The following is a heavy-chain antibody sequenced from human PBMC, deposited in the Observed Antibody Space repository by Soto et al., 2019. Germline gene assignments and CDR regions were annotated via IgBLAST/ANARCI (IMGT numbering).Heavy chain of an antibody. V-gene: IGHV3-21*01. Sequence: PGGSLRLSCAASGFTFTRYSMNWVRQAPGKGLEWVSSISSTTNYIYYADSMKGRFTVSRDNAKNSVYLEMNSLSAENTAVYYCARESEDLTSNFDYWGQGTLVTVSS. J-gene: IGHJ4*02. CDR1: GFTFTRYS. CDR2: ISSTTNYI. CDR3: ARESEDLTSNFDY.